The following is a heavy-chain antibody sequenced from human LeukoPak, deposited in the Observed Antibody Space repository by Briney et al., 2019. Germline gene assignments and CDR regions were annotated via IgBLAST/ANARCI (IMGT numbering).Heavy chain of an antibody. CDR1: GCTFSSYA. CDR3: ARARSPPDIVVVPAAQYYYYYYMDV. CDR2: IIPIFGTA. V-gene: IGHV1-69*01. Sequence: SVKVSCKASGCTFSSYAISWVRQAPGQGLEWMGGIIPIFGTANYAQKFQGRVTITADESTSTAYMELSSLRSEDTAVYYCARARSPPDIVVVPAAQYYYYYYMDVWGKGTTVTVSS. J-gene: IGHJ6*03. D-gene: IGHD2-2*01.